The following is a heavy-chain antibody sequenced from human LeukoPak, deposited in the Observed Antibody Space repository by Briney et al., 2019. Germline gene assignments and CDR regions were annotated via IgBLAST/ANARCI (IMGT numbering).Heavy chain of an antibody. CDR2: IYYSGST. V-gene: IGHV4-59*01. Sequence: SETLSLTCTVSGGSISSYYWSWIRQPPGKGLEWIGYIYYSGSTNYNPSLKSRVTISVDTSKNQFSLKLSSVTAADTAVYYCARDMGVRGPYYDSSGPTWGFDYWGQGTLVTVSS. CDR1: GGSISSYY. D-gene: IGHD3-22*01. J-gene: IGHJ4*02. CDR3: ARDMGVRGPYYDSSGPTWGFDY.